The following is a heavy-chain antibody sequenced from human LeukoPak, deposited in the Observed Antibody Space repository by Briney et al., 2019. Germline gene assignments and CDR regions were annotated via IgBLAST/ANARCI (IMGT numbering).Heavy chain of an antibody. CDR3: ARDAMIVVVDAFDI. CDR1: GGSISSSSYY. D-gene: IGHD3-22*01. CDR2: IYYSGST. Sequence: PSETLSLTCTVSGGSISSSSYYWGWIRQPPGKGLEWIGSIYYSGSTYYNPSLKSRVTISVDTSKNQFSLKLSSVTAADTAVYYCARDAMIVVVDAFDIWGQGTMVTVSS. J-gene: IGHJ3*02. V-gene: IGHV4-39*02.